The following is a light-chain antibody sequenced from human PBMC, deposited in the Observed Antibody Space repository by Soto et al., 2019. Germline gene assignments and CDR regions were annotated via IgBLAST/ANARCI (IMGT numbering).Light chain of an antibody. CDR1: QSVSNNY. CDR3: QQYLSSPWT. CDR2: GAS. Sequence: EIVLTQSPGTLSLSPGERATLSCRASQSVSNNYLAWYQQKPGQAPRLLIYGASNRATGIPDRFSGSGSGTDFTLTISRLEPGDFAVYYCQQYLSSPWTFGQGTKVDIK. V-gene: IGKV3-20*01. J-gene: IGKJ1*01.